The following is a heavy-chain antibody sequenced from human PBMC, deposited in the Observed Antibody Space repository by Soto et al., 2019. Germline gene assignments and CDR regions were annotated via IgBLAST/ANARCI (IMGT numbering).Heavy chain of an antibody. D-gene: IGHD3-9*01. CDR1: GGSFRGYY. Sequence: SETLSLTCAVYGGSFRGYYWSWIGQPPGKGLEWIGQFPHSGRTTSTPSTSSRVTISVDTSKNQFSLKLSSVTAADPAVYYSARVHDILTGYYPRIRFDYWGQGTLVTVSS. V-gene: IGHV4-34*01. J-gene: IGHJ4*02. CDR2: FPHSGRT. CDR3: ARVHDILTGYYPRIRFDY.